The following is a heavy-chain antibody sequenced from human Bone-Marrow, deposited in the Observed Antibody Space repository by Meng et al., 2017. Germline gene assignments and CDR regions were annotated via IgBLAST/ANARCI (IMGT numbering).Heavy chain of an antibody. Sequence: GSLRLSCTVSGGSISSSSYYWGWIRQPPGKGLEWIGSIYYSGSTYYNPSLKSRVTISVDTSKNQFSLKLSSVTAADTAVYYCARSAGGAWGQGTLVTVSS. V-gene: IGHV4-39*07. CDR1: GGSISSSSYY. J-gene: IGHJ5*02. CDR2: IYYSGST. D-gene: IGHD1-14*01. CDR3: ARSAGGA.